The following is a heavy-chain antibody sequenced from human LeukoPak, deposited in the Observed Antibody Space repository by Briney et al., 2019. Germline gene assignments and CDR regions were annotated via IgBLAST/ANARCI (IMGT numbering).Heavy chain of an antibody. J-gene: IGHJ6*03. CDR3: ARGDYGDYWNYYYMDV. CDR1: GFTVSSNY. CDR2: IYGGGST. V-gene: IGHV3-66*01. D-gene: IGHD4-17*01. Sequence: GGSLRLSCAASGFTVSSNYMSWVRQAPGKGLEWVSVIYGGGSTYYADSVKGRFAISRDNSKNTLFLQMNSLRAEDTAVYSCARGDYGDYWNYYYMDVWGKGTTVTVSS.